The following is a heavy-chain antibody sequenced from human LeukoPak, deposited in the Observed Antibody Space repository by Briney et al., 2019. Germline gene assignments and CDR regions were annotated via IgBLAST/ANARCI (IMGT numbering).Heavy chain of an antibody. Sequence: GGSLRLSCAASGFTFSIYSMSWVRQAPGKGLEWVSYISGSTITIRYADSVKGRFTISRDNAKNSLYLQINSLRAEDTAVYYCARDDRSTWYSDFWGQGTLVTVSS. CDR1: GFTFSIYS. CDR3: ARDDRSTWYSDF. D-gene: IGHD1-26*01. J-gene: IGHJ4*02. CDR2: ISGSTITI. V-gene: IGHV3-48*04.